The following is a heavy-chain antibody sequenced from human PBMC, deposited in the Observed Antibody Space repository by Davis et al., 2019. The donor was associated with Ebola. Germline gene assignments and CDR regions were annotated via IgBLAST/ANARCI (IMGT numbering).Heavy chain of an antibody. CDR1: GFTFSSYG. V-gene: IGHV3-33*01. D-gene: IGHD5-12*01. CDR3: ARAIKVSRWLRLRWWFDP. Sequence: GESLKISCAASGFTFSSYGMHWVRQAPGKGLEWVAVIWYDGSNKYYADSVKGRFTISRDNAKNSLYLQMNSLRAEDTAVYYCARAIKVSRWLRLRWWFDPWGQGTLVTVSS. CDR2: IWYDGSNK. J-gene: IGHJ5*02.